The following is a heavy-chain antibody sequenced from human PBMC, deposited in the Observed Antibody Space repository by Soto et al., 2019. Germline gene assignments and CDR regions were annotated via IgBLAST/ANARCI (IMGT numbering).Heavy chain of an antibody. CDR1: GFTFSSYG. CDR3: ARVSGLDDYGDYNPYYFDY. Sequence: PGGSLRLSCAASGFTFSSYGMHWVRQAPGKGLEWVAVIWYDGSNKYYADSVKGRFTISRDNSKNTLYLQMNSLRAEDTAVYYCARVSGLDDYGDYNPYYFDYWGQGTLVTVSS. J-gene: IGHJ4*02. V-gene: IGHV3-33*01. D-gene: IGHD4-17*01. CDR2: IWYDGSNK.